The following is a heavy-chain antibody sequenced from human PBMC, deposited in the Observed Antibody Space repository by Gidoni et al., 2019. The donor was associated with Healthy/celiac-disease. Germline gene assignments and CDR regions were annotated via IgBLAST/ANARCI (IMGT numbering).Heavy chain of an antibody. J-gene: IGHJ4*02. CDR2: IKSKTDGGTT. CDR1: GFPFSNAW. V-gene: IGHV3-15*01. Sequence: EVQLVESGGGLVKPGGSLRLSCAASGFPFSNAWMSWVRQAPGKGLEWVGRIKSKTDGGTTDYAAPVKGRFTISRDDSKNTLYLQMNSLKTEDTAVYYCTTGFEMIVGPPEDYWGQGTLVTVSS. CDR3: TTGFEMIVGPPEDY. D-gene: IGHD3-22*01.